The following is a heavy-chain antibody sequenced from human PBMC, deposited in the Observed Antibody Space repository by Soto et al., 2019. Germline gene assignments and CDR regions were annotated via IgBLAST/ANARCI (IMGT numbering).Heavy chain of an antibody. J-gene: IGHJ4*02. CDR2: IYYSGST. D-gene: IGHD3-10*01. Sequence: PSETLSLTCTVSGGSISSSSYYWGWIRQPPGKGLEWIGSIYYSGSTYYNPSLKGRVTISVDTSKNQFSLKLSSVTAADTAVYYCARIPSGKDIYFDYWGQGTLVTVSS. V-gene: IGHV4-39*01. CDR1: GGSISSSSYY. CDR3: ARIPSGKDIYFDY.